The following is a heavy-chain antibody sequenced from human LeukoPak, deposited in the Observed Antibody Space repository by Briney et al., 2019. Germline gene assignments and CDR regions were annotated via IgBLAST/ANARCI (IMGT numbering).Heavy chain of an antibody. CDR2: ISGSGGST. Sequence: QPGGSLRLSCAASGFTFSSYAMSWVRQAPGKGLEWVSAISGSGGSTYYADSVKGRFTISTDNFKNTLYLQMNSLRAEDTAVYYCAKPRDCSGGSCYSLAIYYYYGMDVWGQGTTVTVSS. D-gene: IGHD2-15*01. CDR3: AKPRDCSGGSCYSLAIYYYYGMDV. CDR1: GFTFSSYA. V-gene: IGHV3-23*01. J-gene: IGHJ6*02.